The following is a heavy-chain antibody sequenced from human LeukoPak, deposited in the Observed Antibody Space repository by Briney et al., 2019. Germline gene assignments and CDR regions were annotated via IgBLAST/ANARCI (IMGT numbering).Heavy chain of an antibody. D-gene: IGHD6-13*01. J-gene: IGHJ4*02. V-gene: IGHV3-30*03. CDR3: ARASSSWYYFDY. CDR1: GFTFSSYG. Sequence: GGSLRLSCAASGFTFSSYGMHWVRQAPGKGLEWVAVISYDGSNKYYADSVKGRFTISRDNSKNTLYLQMNSLRAEDTAVYYCARASSSWYYFDYWGQGTLVTVSS. CDR2: ISYDGSNK.